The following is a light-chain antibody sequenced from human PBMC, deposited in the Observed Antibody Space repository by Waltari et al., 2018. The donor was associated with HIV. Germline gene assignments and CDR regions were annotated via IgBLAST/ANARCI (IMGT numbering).Light chain of an antibody. CDR3: QSTDSTNSYYV. V-gene: IGLV3-25*03. CDR2: KDS. CDR1: ALPDQY. Sequence: SFEVTQPPSVSVSPGQTATITCSGDALPDQYVYWYQQKPGQAPLQVIYKDSERPSGIPERCSGSGSGTTFTLTISGVQAEDEADYYCQSTDSTNSYYVFGPGTKVTVL. J-gene: IGLJ1*01.